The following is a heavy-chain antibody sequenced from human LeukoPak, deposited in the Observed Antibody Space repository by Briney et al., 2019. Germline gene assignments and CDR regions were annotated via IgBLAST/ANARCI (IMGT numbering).Heavy chain of an antibody. Sequence: GESLKISCKASGYSFTNYWIGWVRQMPGKGLEWMGIIYPGESDTRYSPSFQGQVTISADKSISTAYLQRSSLQASDTAMYYCARTVVPAAAYGMDVWGQGTTVTVSS. CDR1: GYSFTNYW. V-gene: IGHV5-51*01. D-gene: IGHD2-2*01. J-gene: IGHJ6*02. CDR3: ARTVVPAAAYGMDV. CDR2: IYPGESDT.